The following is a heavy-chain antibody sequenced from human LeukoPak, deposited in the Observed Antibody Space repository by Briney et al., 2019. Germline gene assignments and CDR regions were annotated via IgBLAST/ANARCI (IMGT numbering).Heavy chain of an antibody. D-gene: IGHD3-10*01. Sequence: PGGSLRLSCTASGFTFSSYSMNWVRQAPGEGLEWVSVIYSGGSTYYADSVKGRFTISRDNAKNSLYLQMNSLRAKDTAVYYCAKVLYYYGRDFDYWGQGTLVTVSS. CDR1: GFTFSSYS. V-gene: IGHV3-66*01. CDR3: AKVLYYYGRDFDY. CDR2: IYSGGST. J-gene: IGHJ4*02.